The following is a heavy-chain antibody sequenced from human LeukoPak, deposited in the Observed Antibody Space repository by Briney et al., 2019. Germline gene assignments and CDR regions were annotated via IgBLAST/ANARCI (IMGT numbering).Heavy chain of an antibody. J-gene: IGHJ6*01. CDR3: ARVLPDYYDMDV. D-gene: IGHD1-14*01. V-gene: IGHV4-59*01. CDR2: IYYSGST. CDR1: GGSISGYY. Sequence: PSETLSLTCIVSGGSISGYYWSWIRPPPGKGLERIGYIYYSGSTNYNPSLKSRVNISVDTSKTQFSLMLSSVTAADTAVYYCARVLPDYYDMDVWGQGTTVTVSS.